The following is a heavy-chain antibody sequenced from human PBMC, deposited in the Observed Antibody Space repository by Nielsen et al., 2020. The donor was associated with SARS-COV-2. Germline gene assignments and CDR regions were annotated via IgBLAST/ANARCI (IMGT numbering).Heavy chain of an antibody. Sequence: SCTASGFTFSSYAMHWVRQAPGKGLEWVALIWYDGSNKYYANSVKGRFTISRDNSKNTLYLHMNSLRAEDTAVYYCARDSVQGVIHWFDPWGQGTLVTVSS. CDR2: IWYDGSNK. CDR3: ARDSVQGVIHWFDP. J-gene: IGHJ5*02. D-gene: IGHD3-10*01. V-gene: IGHV3-33*08. CDR1: GFTFSSYA.